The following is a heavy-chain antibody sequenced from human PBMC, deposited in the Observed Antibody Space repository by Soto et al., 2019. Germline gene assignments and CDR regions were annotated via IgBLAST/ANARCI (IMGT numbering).Heavy chain of an antibody. CDR2: IYWDEDK. CDR1: GFSLRTRGVA. CDR3: AHRPRGYAYYVEY. D-gene: IGHD5-12*01. Sequence: QITLKESGPTLVKPTQTLTLTCTFSGFSLRTRGVAVGWFRQPPGKALEWLALIYWDEDKWYSPSLKSRLTIADDTSKNQVVLTMTNVDPVDTATYDCAHRPRGYAYYVEYWGQGILVTVSS. V-gene: IGHV2-5*02. J-gene: IGHJ4*02.